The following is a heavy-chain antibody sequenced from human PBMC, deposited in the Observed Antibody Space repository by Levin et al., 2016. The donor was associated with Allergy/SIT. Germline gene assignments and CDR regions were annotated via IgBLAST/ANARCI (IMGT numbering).Heavy chain of an antibody. CDR3: AIRRRALWFGELWDYFDY. V-gene: IGHV1-69*13. D-gene: IGHD3-10*01. CDR2: IIPIFGTA. CDR1: GGTFSSYA. Sequence: SVKVSCKASGGTFSSYAISWVRQAPGQGLEWMGGIIPIFGTANYAQKFQGRVTITADESTSTAYMELSSLRSEDTAVYYCAIRRRALWFGELWDYFDYWGQGTLVTVSS. J-gene: IGHJ4*02.